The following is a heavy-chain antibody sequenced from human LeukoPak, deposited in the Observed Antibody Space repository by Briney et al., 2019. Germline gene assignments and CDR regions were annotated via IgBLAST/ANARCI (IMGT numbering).Heavy chain of an antibody. D-gene: IGHD2-2*01. V-gene: IGHV3-23*01. J-gene: IGHJ6*04. CDR3: AKPGGIVVVPAPGV. CDR2: IGGSGALI. Sequence: GGSLRLSCAASGFTFSSYAMSWVRQAPGKGLEWVSAIGGSGALIYYADSVKGRFTISRDNSQNTLYLQMNSLRAEDTAVYYCAKPGGIVVVPAPGVWGKGTTVTVSS. CDR1: GFTFSSYA.